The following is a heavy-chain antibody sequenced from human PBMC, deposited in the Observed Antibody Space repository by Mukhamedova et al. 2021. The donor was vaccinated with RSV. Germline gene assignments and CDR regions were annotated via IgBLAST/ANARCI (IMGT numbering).Heavy chain of an antibody. V-gene: IGHV4-34*01. CDR2: INHSGST. CDR3: ARGPRGITMVRGVIGGWFDP. Sequence: GEINHSGSTNYNPSLKSRVTISVDTSKNQFSPKLSSVTAADTAVYYCARGPRGITMVRGVIGGWFDPWGQGTLVTVSS. D-gene: IGHD3-10*01. J-gene: IGHJ5*02.